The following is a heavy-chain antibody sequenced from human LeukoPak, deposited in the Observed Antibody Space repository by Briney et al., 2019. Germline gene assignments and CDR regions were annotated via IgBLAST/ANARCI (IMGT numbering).Heavy chain of an antibody. J-gene: IGHJ4*02. CDR3: AIDGEMGDYVWGTYRYNSLFDY. D-gene: IGHD3-16*02. CDR2: ISWNSGSI. V-gene: IGHV3-9*01. CDR1: GFTFDDYA. Sequence: GGSLRLSCAASGFTFDDYAMPWVRQAPGKGLEWVSGISWNSGSIGYADSVKGRFTISRDNAKNSLYLQMNSLKPEDTAFYYCAIDGEMGDYVWGTYRYNSLFDYWGQGTVVTVSS.